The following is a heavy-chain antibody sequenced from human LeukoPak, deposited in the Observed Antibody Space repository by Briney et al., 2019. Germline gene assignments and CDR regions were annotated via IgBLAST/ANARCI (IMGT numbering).Heavy chain of an antibody. D-gene: IGHD2-2*02. Sequence: SETLSLTCTVSGGSISSGSYYWSWIRQPAGKGLEWIGRIYTSGSTNYNPSLKSRVTISVDTSKNQFSLKLSSVTAADTAVYYCARECHQVVPAAIAWFDPWGQGTLVTVSS. CDR2: IYTSGST. CDR1: GGSISSGSYY. CDR3: ARECHQVVPAAIAWFDP. J-gene: IGHJ5*02. V-gene: IGHV4-61*02.